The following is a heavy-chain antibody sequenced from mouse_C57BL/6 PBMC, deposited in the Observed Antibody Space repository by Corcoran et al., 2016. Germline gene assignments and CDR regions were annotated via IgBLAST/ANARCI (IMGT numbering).Heavy chain of an antibody. CDR2: INTYSGVP. Sequence: QIQLVQSGPELKKPGETVKISCKASGYTFTTYGMSWVKQAPGKGLKWMGWINTYSGVPTYADDFKGRFAFSLETSASTAYLQINNLKKEATATYVCATNPLYYGSPWFAYWGQGTLVTVSA. J-gene: IGHJ3*01. V-gene: IGHV9-3*01. D-gene: IGHD1-1*01. CDR1: GYTFTTYG. CDR3: ATNPLYYGSPWFAY.